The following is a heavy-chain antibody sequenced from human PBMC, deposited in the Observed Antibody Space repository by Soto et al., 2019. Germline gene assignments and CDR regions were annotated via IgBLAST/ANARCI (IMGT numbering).Heavy chain of an antibody. CDR1: GITFSSYS. D-gene: IGHD1-26*01. Sequence: DEQLLESGGGLVQPGGSLRLSCAASGITFSSYSMSWVRQSPGKGLEWVSSISSSGEVTYDADSVKGRFTISRDNSKNSLYLQMNSLRAEDTAIYYCAKTGGFSGSYRFISWGQGTLVTVSS. CDR2: ISSSGEVT. CDR3: AKTGGFSGSYRFIS. J-gene: IGHJ4*02. V-gene: IGHV3-23*01.